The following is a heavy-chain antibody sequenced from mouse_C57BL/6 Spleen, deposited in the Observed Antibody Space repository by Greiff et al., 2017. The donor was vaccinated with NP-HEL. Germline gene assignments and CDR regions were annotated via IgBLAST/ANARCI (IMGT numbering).Heavy chain of an antibody. CDR3: TRLKTGTEYYFDY. Sequence: VQLQQSGAELVRPGASVTLSCKASGYTFTDYEMHWVKQTPVHGLEWIGAIDPETGGTAYNQKFKGKAILTADKSSSTAYMELRSLTSEDSAVYYCTRLKTGTEYYFDYWGQGTTLTVSS. J-gene: IGHJ2*01. CDR1: GYTFTDYE. CDR2: IDPETGGT. V-gene: IGHV1-15*01. D-gene: IGHD4-1*01.